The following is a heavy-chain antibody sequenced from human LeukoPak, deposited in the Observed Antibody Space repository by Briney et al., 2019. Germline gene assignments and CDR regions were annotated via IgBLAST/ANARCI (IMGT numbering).Heavy chain of an antibody. CDR2: IIPIFGTA. V-gene: IGHV1-69*13. J-gene: IGHJ6*03. CDR1: GGTFSSYA. D-gene: IGHD6-13*01. CDR3: ARSPPGAKYSSSWYVYYYYMDV. Sequence: SVKVSCKASGGTFSSYAISWVRQAPGQGLEWMGGIIPIFGTANYAQKFQGRVTITADESTSTAYMELSSLRSEDTAVYYCARSPPGAKYSSSWYVYYYYMDVWGKGTTVTISS.